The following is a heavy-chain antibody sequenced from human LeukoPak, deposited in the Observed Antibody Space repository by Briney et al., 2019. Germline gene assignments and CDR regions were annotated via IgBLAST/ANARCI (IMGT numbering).Heavy chain of an antibody. CDR2: ISSSSSYI. V-gene: IGHV3-21*04. CDR3: ARFGVLLWFGELLPSYFDY. CDR1: GFTFSSYS. D-gene: IGHD3-10*01. J-gene: IGHJ4*02. Sequence: GGSLRLSCAASGFTFSSYSMNWVRQAPGKGLEWVSSISSSSSYIYYADSVKGRFTISRDNAKNSLYLQMNSLRAEDTAVYYCARFGVLLWFGELLPSYFDYWGQGTLVTVSS.